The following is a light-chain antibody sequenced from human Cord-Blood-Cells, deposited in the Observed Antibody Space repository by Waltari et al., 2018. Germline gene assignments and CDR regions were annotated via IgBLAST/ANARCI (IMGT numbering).Light chain of an antibody. CDR1: SSDVGGFNY. CDR3: SSYTSSSTWV. Sequence: QYALTQPASVSGSPGQSITISCTGTSSDVGGFNYVSWYQQHPGKAPKLMNYDVSNRPAVVSNRFAGSKAGNTASLTISVLQAEDEADYYCSSYTSSSTWVFGGGTKLTGL. J-gene: IGLJ3*02. CDR2: DVS. V-gene: IGLV2-14*03.